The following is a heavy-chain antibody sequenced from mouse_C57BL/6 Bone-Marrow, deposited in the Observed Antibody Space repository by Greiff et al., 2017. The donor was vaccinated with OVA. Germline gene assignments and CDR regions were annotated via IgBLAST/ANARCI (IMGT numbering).Heavy chain of an antibody. J-gene: IGHJ1*03. Sequence: EVQLQQSGAELVKPGASVKLSCTASGFNIKDYYMHWVKQRTEQGLEWIGRIDPDDGETKYTPKFQGKATITSDPSSNTASLQLSSLTSEDPAVYYCAPLYYGSSYWYFDVWGTGTTVTVSS. CDR1: GFNIKDYY. CDR3: APLYYGSSYWYFDV. D-gene: IGHD1-1*01. V-gene: IGHV14-2*01. CDR2: IDPDDGET.